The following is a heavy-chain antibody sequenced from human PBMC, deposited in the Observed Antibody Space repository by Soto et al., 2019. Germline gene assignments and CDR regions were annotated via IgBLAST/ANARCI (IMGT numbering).Heavy chain of an antibody. CDR1: GDSISSSSYY. V-gene: IGHV4-39*01. CDR2: IFYSGST. CDR3: ARRRLIGDFDY. Sequence: QLQLQESGPGLVKPSETLSLTCTVSGDSISSSSYYWGWIRQPPGKGLEWVGYIFYSGSTYYNPSLKSRVTISVDTSKNQFSLKLSSVTAADTAVFYCARRRLIGDFDYWGQGTLVTVSS. J-gene: IGHJ4*02. D-gene: IGHD2-21*01.